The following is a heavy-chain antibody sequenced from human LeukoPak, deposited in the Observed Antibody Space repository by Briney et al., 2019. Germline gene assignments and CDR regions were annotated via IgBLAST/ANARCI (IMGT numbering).Heavy chain of an antibody. J-gene: IGHJ3*02. V-gene: IGHV3-21*01. CDR3: ARARYHYGGYAFDI. D-gene: IGHD4-23*01. Sequence: PGGSLRLSCAASGFTFSSYSMNWVRQAPGKGLEWVSFISSSSSYIYYADSVKGRFTISRDNAKKSVYLQMNSLRAEDTAVYYCARARYHYGGYAFDIWGQGTMVTVSS. CDR2: ISSSSSYI. CDR1: GFTFSSYS.